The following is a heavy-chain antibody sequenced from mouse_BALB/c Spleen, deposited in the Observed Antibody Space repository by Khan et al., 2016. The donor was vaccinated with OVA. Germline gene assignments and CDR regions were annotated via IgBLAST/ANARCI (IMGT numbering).Heavy chain of an antibody. J-gene: IGHJ2*01. CDR3: TREAYRYDEYYFDY. CDR1: GFTFSSYV. CDR2: ISSGGST. D-gene: IGHD2-14*01. Sequence: EVQLVESGGGSVKPGGSLKLSCVVSGFTFSSYVMSWVRQTPEKRLEWVASISSGGSTYYPDSVKGRVTISRDNARNIVYLQISSLRSEDMAMYFCTREAYRYDEYYFDYWGQGTTLTVSS. V-gene: IGHV5-6-5*01.